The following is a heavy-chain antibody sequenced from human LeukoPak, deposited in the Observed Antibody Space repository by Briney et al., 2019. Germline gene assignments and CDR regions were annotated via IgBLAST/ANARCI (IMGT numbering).Heavy chain of an antibody. CDR3: ATMGMVRGVIDY. D-gene: IGHD3-10*01. J-gene: IGHJ4*02. CDR2: FDPEDGET. CDR1: GYTLTELS. Sequence: ASVKVSCKVSGYTLTELSMHWVRQAPGKGLEWMGGFDPEDGETIYAQKSQGRVTMTEDTSTDTAYMELSSLRSEDTAAYYCATMGMVRGVIDYWGQGTLVTVSS. V-gene: IGHV1-24*01.